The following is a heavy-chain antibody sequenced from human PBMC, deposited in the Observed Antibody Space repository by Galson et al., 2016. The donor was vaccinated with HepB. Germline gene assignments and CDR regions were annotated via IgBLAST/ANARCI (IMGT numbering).Heavy chain of an antibody. CDR1: GFTVRTLY. CDR2: IHSGGST. CDR3: AREGFNAFDV. D-gene: IGHD3-3*01. V-gene: IGHV3-53*01. Sequence: LRLSCAASGFTVRTLYMSWVRQAPGKGLEWVSVIHSGGSTYHADSVKGRFTVSRDDSKNTVYLQMNSLRVEDTAIYYCAREGFNAFDVWGQGTVVTIPS. J-gene: IGHJ3*01.